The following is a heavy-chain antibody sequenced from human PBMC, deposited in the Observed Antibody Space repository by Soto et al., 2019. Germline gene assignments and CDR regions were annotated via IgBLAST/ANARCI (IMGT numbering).Heavy chain of an antibody. CDR3: ARASSGRSRYFDP. CDR2: INHSGST. CDR1: GGSFSGYY. V-gene: IGHV4-34*01. J-gene: IGHJ5*02. D-gene: IGHD6-25*01. Sequence: QVQLQQWGAGLLKPSETLSLTCAVYGGSFSGYYWSWIRQPPGKGLEWIGEINHSGSTNYNPSLKSRVTISVDTSKNQFSLKLSSVTAADTAVYYCARASSGRSRYFDPWGQGTLVTVSS.